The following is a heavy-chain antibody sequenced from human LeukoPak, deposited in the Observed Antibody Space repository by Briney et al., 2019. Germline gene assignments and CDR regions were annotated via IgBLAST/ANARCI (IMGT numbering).Heavy chain of an antibody. V-gene: IGHV3-23*01. J-gene: IGHJ4*02. CDR1: GFTFSSYA. D-gene: IGHD2-2*01. Sequence: GGSLRLSCAASGFTFSSYAMSWVRQAPGKGLEWVSAISGSGGSTYYADSVKGRFTISRDNSKNTLYLQMNSLRAEDTAVYYCAKGQPEFYCSSTSCEGDYWGQGTLVTVSS. CDR2: ISGSGGST. CDR3: AKGQPEFYCSSTSCEGDY.